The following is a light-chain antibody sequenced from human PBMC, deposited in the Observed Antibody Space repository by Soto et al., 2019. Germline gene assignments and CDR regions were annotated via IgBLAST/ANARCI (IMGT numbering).Light chain of an antibody. CDR3: SSYTSRSTHV. CDR1: SSDVGNYNF. CDR2: DVS. Sequence: QSVVTQPRSVSGSPGQSVTISCTGTSSDVGNYNFVSWYQHHPGKAPKLMISDVSNRPSGVSNRFSGSKSGNTASLTISGLQAEDEADYYCSSYTSRSTHVFGTGTKVTVL. J-gene: IGLJ1*01. V-gene: IGLV2-14*03.